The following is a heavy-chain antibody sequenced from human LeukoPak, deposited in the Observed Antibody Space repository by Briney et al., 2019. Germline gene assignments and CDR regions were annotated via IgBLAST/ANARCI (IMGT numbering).Heavy chain of an antibody. Sequence: PGGSLRLSCAASGFTFSSYAMSWVRQAPGKGLEWVSAIIHSGANTYYADSVKGRFSISRDNSKNTLYLQMNSLRAEDTAVYYCAKRHYDTSGLDAFHIWGQGTTVTVSS. J-gene: IGHJ3*02. V-gene: IGHV3-23*01. D-gene: IGHD3-22*01. CDR2: IIHSGANT. CDR3: AKRHYDTSGLDAFHI. CDR1: GFTFSSYA.